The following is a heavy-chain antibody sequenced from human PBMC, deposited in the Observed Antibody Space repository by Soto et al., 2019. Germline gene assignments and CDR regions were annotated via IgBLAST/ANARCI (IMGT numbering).Heavy chain of an antibody. CDR3: ARERWLQWEGFYFDY. Sequence: SETLSLTCTVSGGSISSYYWSWIRQPPGKGLEWIGYIYYSGSTNYNPSLKSRVTISVDTSKNQFSLKLSSVTAADTAVYYCARERWLQWEGFYFDYWGQGALVTVSS. V-gene: IGHV4-59*01. CDR2: IYYSGST. J-gene: IGHJ4*02. CDR1: GGSISSYY. D-gene: IGHD1-26*01.